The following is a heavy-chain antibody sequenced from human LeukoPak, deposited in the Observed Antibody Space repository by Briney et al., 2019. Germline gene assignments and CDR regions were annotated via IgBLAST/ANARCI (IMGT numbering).Heavy chain of an antibody. CDR2: INPSGGST. Sequence: ASVKVSCKAPGYTFTSYYMHWVRQAPGQGLEWMGIINPSGGSTSYAQKFQGRVTMTRDTSTSTVYMELSSLRSEDTAVYYCARSPTPTVAGDYGMDVWGQGTTVTVSS. D-gene: IGHD6-19*01. V-gene: IGHV1-46*01. J-gene: IGHJ6*02. CDR1: GYTFTSYY. CDR3: ARSPTPTVAGDYGMDV.